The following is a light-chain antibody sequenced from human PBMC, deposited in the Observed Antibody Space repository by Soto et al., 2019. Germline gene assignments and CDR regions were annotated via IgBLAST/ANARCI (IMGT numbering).Light chain of an antibody. CDR2: DVT. V-gene: IGLV2-11*01. J-gene: IGLJ2*01. Sequence: QSALTQPRSVSGSPGQSVTISCTGTNSDVGTYNYVSWYQQHPGKAPKLIIYDVTKRPSGVPDRFSGSKSGNTASLIISGLQAADEADYYCSSYTSSSTVVFGGGTKLTVL. CDR3: SSYTSSSTVV. CDR1: NSDVGTYNY.